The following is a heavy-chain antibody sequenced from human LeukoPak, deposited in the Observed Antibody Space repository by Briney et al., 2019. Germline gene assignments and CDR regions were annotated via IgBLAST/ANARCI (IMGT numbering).Heavy chain of an antibody. J-gene: IGHJ4*02. V-gene: IGHV4-59*08. CDR1: GGSISSYY. Sequence: SETLSLTCTVSGGSISSYYWSWIRQPPGKGLEWIGYIYYSGSTNYNPSLKSRVTISVDTSKNQFSLKLSSVTAADTAVYYCARGADGYNYGYWGQGTLVTVSS. D-gene: IGHD5-24*01. CDR3: ARGADGYNYGY. CDR2: IYYSGST.